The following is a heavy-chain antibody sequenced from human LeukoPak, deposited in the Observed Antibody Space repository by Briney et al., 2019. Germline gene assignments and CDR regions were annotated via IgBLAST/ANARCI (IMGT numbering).Heavy chain of an antibody. J-gene: IGHJ4*02. Sequence: GGSLRLSCAASGFTFTNYAMTWVRQAPGRGLEWVSGFSGSGGSTYYADSVKGRFTISRDKSKKTLYLQMNSLRAEDTAVYYCARDQRYCSSSSCPWEPFDYWGQGTLVTVSS. D-gene: IGHD2-2*01. V-gene: IGHV3-23*01. CDR3: ARDQRYCSSSSCPWEPFDY. CDR1: GFTFTNYA. CDR2: FSGSGGST.